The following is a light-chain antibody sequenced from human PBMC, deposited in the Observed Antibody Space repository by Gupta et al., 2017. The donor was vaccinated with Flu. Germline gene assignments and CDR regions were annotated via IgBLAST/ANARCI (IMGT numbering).Light chain of an antibody. Sequence: IVMTQSPATLSVSPGERVTLSCRASQSVSSNLAWYQQNPGQAPKLLIYGVSTRVIGIPDRFSGSGSVTAFTLTSSSRQTEDFANYFGQQDNNWWTFGQGTKVEIK. V-gene: IGKV3-15*01. CDR1: QSVSSN. J-gene: IGKJ1*01. CDR3: QQDNNWWT. CDR2: GVS.